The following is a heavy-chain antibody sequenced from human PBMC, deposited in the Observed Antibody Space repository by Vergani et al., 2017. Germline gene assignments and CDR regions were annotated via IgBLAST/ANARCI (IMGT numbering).Heavy chain of an antibody. J-gene: IGHJ2*01. CDR1: GFSIGYGYY. V-gene: IGHV4-38-2*02. CDR2: IIQSGTT. Sequence: QVQLHESGPELVKPAETLSLICSVSGFSIGYGYYWGWIRQPPGKGLQWIGSIIQSGTTYHNPSLKSRATLLIDTSKNQFSLKLTSVTAADSAVYYCASPDSTRGPRLGYFDLWGRGTLVTVSS. CDR3: ASPDSTRGPRLGYFDL. D-gene: IGHD2-21*01.